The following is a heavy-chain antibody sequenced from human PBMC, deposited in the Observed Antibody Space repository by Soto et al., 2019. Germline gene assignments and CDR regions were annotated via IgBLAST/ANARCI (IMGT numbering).Heavy chain of an antibody. CDR3: ARRVGRGVYYFDY. D-gene: IGHD1-26*01. V-gene: IGHV4-4*08. CDR2: IQNSGNT. CDR1: GSSFSDFY. Sequence: SETLSLTCTVSGSSFSDFYWTWIRQPPGEGLEWIGCIQNSGNTKYNPSLESRVTISLDTSKNHFSLKLTSVTAADTAIYYCARRVGRGVYYFDYWGQGALVTVSS. J-gene: IGHJ4*02.